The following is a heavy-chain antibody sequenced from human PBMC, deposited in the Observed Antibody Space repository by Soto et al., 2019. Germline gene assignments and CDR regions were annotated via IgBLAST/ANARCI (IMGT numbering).Heavy chain of an antibody. CDR1: GGTFSSYS. V-gene: IGHV1-69*13. D-gene: IGHD4-17*01. CDR3: AHIGDYATTHFDY. Sequence: SVKVSCKASGGTFSSYSISWVRQAPGQGLEWMGGIIPIFGTANYAQKFQGRVTITADESTSTAYMELSSLRSEDTAVYYCAHIGDYATTHFDYWGQGTLVTVSS. J-gene: IGHJ4*02. CDR2: IIPIFGTA.